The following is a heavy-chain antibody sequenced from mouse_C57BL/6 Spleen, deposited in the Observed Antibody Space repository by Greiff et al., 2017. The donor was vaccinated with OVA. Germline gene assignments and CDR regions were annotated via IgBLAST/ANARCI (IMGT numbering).Heavy chain of an antibody. CDR1: GFTFSSYA. CDR3: ARGGGSFPYFDV. J-gene: IGHJ1*03. Sequence: EVKVVESGGGLVKPGGSLKLSCAASGFTFSSYAMSWVRQTPEKRLEWVATISDGGSYTYYPDNVKGRFTISRDNAKNNLYLQMSHLKSEDTAMYYCARGGGSFPYFDVWGTGTTVTVSS. D-gene: IGHD1-1*01. CDR2: ISDGGSYT. V-gene: IGHV5-4*03.